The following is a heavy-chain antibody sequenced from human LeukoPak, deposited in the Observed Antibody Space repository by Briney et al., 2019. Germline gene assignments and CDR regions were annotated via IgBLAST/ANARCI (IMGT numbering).Heavy chain of an antibody. CDR1: GASFSSSTYY. Sequence: SEPLSLPCTVSGASFSSSTYYWGWIRQPPGKGLEWIGSIYYGGSTYYNPSVKIRLTMSLDTCQKQFSLKLTSVTAADTAVYYCARHAGGIAAAGTRPFDYWGQGTLVTVSS. J-gene: IGHJ4*02. V-gene: IGHV4-39*01. CDR2: IYYGGST. CDR3: ARHAGGIAAAGTRPFDY. D-gene: IGHD6-13*01.